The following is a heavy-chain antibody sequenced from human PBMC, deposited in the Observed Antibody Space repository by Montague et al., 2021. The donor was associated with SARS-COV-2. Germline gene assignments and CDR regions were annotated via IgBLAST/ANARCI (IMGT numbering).Heavy chain of an antibody. D-gene: IGHD3-3*01. CDR2: TYYRSEWYM. CDR1: GDSVSRDSVA. Sequence: CAISGDSVSRDSVAWNWIRQSPSRGLEWLGRTYYRSEWYMDYTLSLNSRMTINPDTSKNEFSLHLNSVTPDDTAVYYCARVEYYGFWSGQYDTRYYFYGMDVWGQGTTVTVSS. CDR3: ARVEYYGFWSGQYDTRYYFYGMDV. J-gene: IGHJ6*02. V-gene: IGHV6-1*01.